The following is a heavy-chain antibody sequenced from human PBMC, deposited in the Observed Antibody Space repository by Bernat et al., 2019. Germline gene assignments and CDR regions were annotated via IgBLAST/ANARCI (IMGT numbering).Heavy chain of an antibody. Sequence: EVQLVESGGGLVQPGGSLRLSCAASGFSFSSSYMSWVRQAPGTGLEWVADIKQDGSATYYVGSVKGRFTISRDNAEDSLYLQMNNLRAEDTAVYYCARDSWQTSSQFDYWGQGTLVTVSS. J-gene: IGHJ4*02. CDR3: ARDSWQTSSQFDY. V-gene: IGHV3-7*03. D-gene: IGHD6-13*01. CDR2: IKQDGSAT. CDR1: GFSFSSSY.